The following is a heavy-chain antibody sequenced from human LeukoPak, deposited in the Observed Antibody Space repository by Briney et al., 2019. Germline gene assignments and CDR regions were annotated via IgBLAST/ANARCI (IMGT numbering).Heavy chain of an antibody. D-gene: IGHD2-2*03. CDR3: ATLGYCSSTSCYSADY. Sequence: KPSETLFLTCTVSGGSISSYYWSWIRQPAGKGLEWIGRIYTSGSTNYNPSLKSRVTMSVDTSKNQFSLKLSSVTAADTAVYYCATLGYCSSTSCYSADYWGQGTLVTVSS. J-gene: IGHJ4*02. V-gene: IGHV4-4*07. CDR1: GGSISSYY. CDR2: IYTSGST.